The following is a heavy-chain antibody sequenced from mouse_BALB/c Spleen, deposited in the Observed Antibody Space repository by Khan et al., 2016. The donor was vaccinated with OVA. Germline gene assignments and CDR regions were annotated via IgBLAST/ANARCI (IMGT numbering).Heavy chain of an antibody. V-gene: IGHV5-9-3*01. CDR1: GFTFSNYA. D-gene: IGHD1-1*01. CDR2: ISSGGSYT. Sequence: EVELVESGEGLVKPGGSLKLSCAVSGFTFSNYAMSWVRQTPEKRLAWVATISSGGSYTYYPDSVQDRFTISRDNAKNTLYLQMSSLRSEDTAIYNCARELFTTVVATPFAYWGQGTLVTVSA. J-gene: IGHJ3*01. CDR3: ARELFTTVVATPFAY.